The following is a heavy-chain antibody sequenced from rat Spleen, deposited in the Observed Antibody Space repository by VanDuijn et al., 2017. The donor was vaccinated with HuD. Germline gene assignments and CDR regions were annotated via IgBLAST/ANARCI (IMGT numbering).Heavy chain of an antibody. Sequence: QVQLKESGPGLVQPSQTLSLTCTVSGFSLTDYSVHWVRQPPGKGLEWIAAISSGGSTYYNSALKSRLSISRDTSKSQVFLKMNDLQTEDTATYYCARGGTGAHVMDAWGQGASVTVSS. D-gene: IGHD4-3*01. CDR3: ARGGTGAHVMDA. CDR1: GFSLTDYS. V-gene: IGHV2-19*01. J-gene: IGHJ4*01. CDR2: ISSGGST.